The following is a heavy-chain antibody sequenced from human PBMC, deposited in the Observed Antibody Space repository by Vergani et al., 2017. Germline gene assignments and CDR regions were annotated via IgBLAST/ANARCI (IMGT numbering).Heavy chain of an antibody. CDR3: ARLYGHDSSGSKYFDY. Sequence: QVQLQESGPGLVKPSQTLSLTCTVSGGSISSGDYYWSWIRQPPGKGLEWIGYIYYSGSTYYNPSLKSRVTISVDKSISTAYLQRSSLRASDSAMYYCARLYGHDSSGSKYFDYWGQGTLVTVSS. V-gene: IGHV4-30-4*08. CDR1: GGSISSGDYY. CDR2: IYYSGST. J-gene: IGHJ4*02. D-gene: IGHD3-22*01.